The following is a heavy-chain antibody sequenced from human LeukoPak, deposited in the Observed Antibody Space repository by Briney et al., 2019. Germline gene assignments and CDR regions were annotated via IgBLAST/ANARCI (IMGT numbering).Heavy chain of an antibody. Sequence: PSETLSLTCTVSGGSINSSYYYWGWIRQPPGKGLEWIGSIYYSGSTYYNPSLKSRVTISVDTSKNQFSLKLSSVTAADTAVYYCARDGGGWLQIEYYFDYWGQGTLVTVSS. CDR1: GGSINSSYYY. CDR3: ARDGGGWLQIEYYFDY. CDR2: IYYSGST. V-gene: IGHV4-39*07. J-gene: IGHJ4*02. D-gene: IGHD5-12*01.